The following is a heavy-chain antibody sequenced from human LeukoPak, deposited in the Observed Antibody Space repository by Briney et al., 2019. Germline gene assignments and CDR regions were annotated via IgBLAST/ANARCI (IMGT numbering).Heavy chain of an antibody. CDR3: AKRGAEVGTTVAPGDY. D-gene: IGHD1-26*01. J-gene: IGHJ4*02. CDR1: GFTFSSYA. Sequence: GGSLRLSCAASGFTFSSYAMSWVRQAPGKGLDWVSAISGSGDSTYYADSVKGQFTISGDNSKNTLYLQMNSLRAEDTAIYYCAKRGAEVGTTVAPGDYWGQGTLVTVSS. V-gene: IGHV3-23*01. CDR2: ISGSGDST.